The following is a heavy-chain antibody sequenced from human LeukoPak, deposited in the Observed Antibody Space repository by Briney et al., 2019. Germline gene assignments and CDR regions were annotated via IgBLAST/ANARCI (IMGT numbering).Heavy chain of an antibody. CDR3: ARDSKYDSSGYYYGGGAFDI. D-gene: IGHD3-22*01. V-gene: IGHV1-8*03. Sequence: ASVKVSCKASGYTFTSYDINWVRQATGQGLEWMGWMNPNSGNTGYAQKFQGRVTITRNTSISTAYMELSSLRSEDTAVYYCARDSKYDSSGYYYGGGAFDIWGQGTMVTVSS. J-gene: IGHJ3*02. CDR1: GYTFTSYD. CDR2: MNPNSGNT.